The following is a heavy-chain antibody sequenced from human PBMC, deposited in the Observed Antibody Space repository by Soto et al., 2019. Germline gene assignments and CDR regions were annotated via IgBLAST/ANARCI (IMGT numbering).Heavy chain of an antibody. CDR1: GFTFSSYE. CDR3: ARDNWDIAVVPAAIPFDY. CDR2: ISSSGSTI. V-gene: IGHV3-48*03. J-gene: IGHJ4*02. Sequence: GSLRLSCAASGFTFSSYEMNWVRQAPGKGLEWVSYISSSGSTIYYADSVKGRFTISRDNAKNSLYLQMNSLRAEDTAVYYCARDNWDIAVVPAAIPFDYWGQGTLVTVSS. D-gene: IGHD2-2*02.